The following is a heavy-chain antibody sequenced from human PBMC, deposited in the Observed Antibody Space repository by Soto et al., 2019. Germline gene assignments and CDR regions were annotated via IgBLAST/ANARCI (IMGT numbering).Heavy chain of an antibody. D-gene: IGHD3-10*01. V-gene: IGHV4-31*03. Sequence: QVQLQESGPGLVKPSQTLSLTCTVSAGSITSDEYYWNWIRYRPGKGLEWIGFIHHTGSTFYNPSLESRASKSIDTSESQFSLSLASVTVADTAVYYCARRPTGSGSSFFDYWGPGTLVTVSS. CDR2: IHHTGST. CDR1: AGSITSDEYY. J-gene: IGHJ4*02. CDR3: ARRPTGSGSSFFDY.